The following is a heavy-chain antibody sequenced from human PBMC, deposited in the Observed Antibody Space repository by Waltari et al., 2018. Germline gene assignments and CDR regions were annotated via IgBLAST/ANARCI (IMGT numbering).Heavy chain of an antibody. CDR3: ARVRIVATIRTRFDY. Sequence: QVQLQQWGAGLLKPSETLSLTCAVYGGSFRGYYWSWIRQPPGKGLEGIGEINHSGSTNYNPSLKSRVTISVDTSKNQFSLKLSSVTAADTAVYYCARVRIVATIRTRFDYWGQGTLVTVSS. D-gene: IGHD5-12*01. V-gene: IGHV4-34*01. CDR1: GGSFRGYY. CDR2: INHSGST. J-gene: IGHJ4*02.